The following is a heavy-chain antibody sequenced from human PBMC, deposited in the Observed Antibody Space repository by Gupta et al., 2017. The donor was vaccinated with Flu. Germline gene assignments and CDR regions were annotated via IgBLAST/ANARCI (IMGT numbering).Heavy chain of an antibody. J-gene: IGHJ4*02. Sequence: QVQLVQSGAEVKKPGASVKLSCKASGYSFASHYIHWVRQAPGQGLECMGVINPSGGGTNYAQDFQGRVTMTRDTSTNTVYMELSSLRSEDTAVYYCTRVISCGGDCYFFDYWGQGTLVTVSS. D-gene: IGHD2-21*01. CDR1: GYSFASHY. CDR3: TRVISCGGDCYFFDY. V-gene: IGHV1-46*01. CDR2: INPSGGGT.